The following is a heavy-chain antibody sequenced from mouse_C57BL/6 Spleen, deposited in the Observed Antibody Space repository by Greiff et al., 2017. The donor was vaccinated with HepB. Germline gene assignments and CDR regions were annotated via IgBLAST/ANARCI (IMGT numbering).Heavy chain of an antibody. V-gene: IGHV3-6*01. J-gene: IGHJ3*01. CDR3: ARERGYDYDGGAWFAY. CDR2: ISYDGSN. CDR1: GYSITSGYY. D-gene: IGHD2-4*01. Sequence: EVKVEESGPGLVKPSQSLSLTCSVTGYSITSGYYWNWIRQFPGNKLEWMGYISYDGSNNYNPSLKNRISITRDTSKNQFFLKLNSVTTEDTATYYCARERGYDYDGGAWFAYWGQGTLVTVSA.